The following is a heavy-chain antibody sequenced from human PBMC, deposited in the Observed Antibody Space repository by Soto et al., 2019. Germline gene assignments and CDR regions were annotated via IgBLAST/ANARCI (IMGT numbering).Heavy chain of an antibody. CDR2: IIPIFGTA. D-gene: IGHD3-22*01. CDR1: GGTFSSYA. V-gene: IGHV1-69*01. Sequence: QVQLVQSGAEVKKPGSSVKVSCKASGGTFSSYAISWVRQAPGQGLEWMGGIIPIFGTANYAQKFQGRVTITADESTSTAYMELSSLRSEDTAVYYCAREGPRDYYDSSGYSPPVMWGQGTLVTVSS. CDR3: AREGPRDYYDSSGYSPPVM. J-gene: IGHJ4*02.